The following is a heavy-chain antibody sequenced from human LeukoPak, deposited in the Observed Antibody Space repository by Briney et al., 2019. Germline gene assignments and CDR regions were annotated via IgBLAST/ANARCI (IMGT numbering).Heavy chain of an antibody. D-gene: IGHD4-23*01. V-gene: IGHV4-34*01. J-gene: IGHJ3*02. CDR3: ARGSDYGGPGAFDI. Sequence: PSETLSLTCAVYGGSFSGYSWSWIRQPPGKGLEWIGEINHSGSTNYNPSLKRRGTISVDRSKNQFSLKVSSVTAADTAVYYCARGSDYGGPGAFDIWGQGTMVIVS. CDR1: GGSFSGYS. CDR2: INHSGST.